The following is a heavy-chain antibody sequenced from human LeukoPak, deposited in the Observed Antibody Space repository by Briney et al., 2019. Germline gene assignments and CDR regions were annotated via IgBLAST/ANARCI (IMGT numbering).Heavy chain of an antibody. CDR1: GFKFNSHS. Sequence: GGSLRLSCAASGFKFNSHSMNWVRQAPGKWLEWLSAISGSGGGTYYAASVKGRFTISRDNCKNTLYLQMKSLRAEDTALYYCAKDTWQFAADYYFYMDVWGRGTAVTVSS. J-gene: IGHJ6*03. CDR2: ISGSGGGT. CDR3: AKDTWQFAADYYFYMDV. D-gene: IGHD2-15*01. V-gene: IGHV3-23*01.